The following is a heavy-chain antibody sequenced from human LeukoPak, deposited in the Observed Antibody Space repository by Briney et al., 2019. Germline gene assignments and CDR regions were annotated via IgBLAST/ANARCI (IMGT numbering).Heavy chain of an antibody. CDR2: IGGSGGST. Sequence: GGSLRLSCAASGFTFSSYAMSWVRQAPGKGLEWVSAIGGSGGSTYYADSVKGRFTISRDNAKNSLYLQMNSLRAEDTAVYYCARDQVAGPSDYWGQGTLVTVSS. D-gene: IGHD6-19*01. CDR1: GFTFSSYA. CDR3: ARDQVAGPSDY. V-gene: IGHV3-23*01. J-gene: IGHJ4*02.